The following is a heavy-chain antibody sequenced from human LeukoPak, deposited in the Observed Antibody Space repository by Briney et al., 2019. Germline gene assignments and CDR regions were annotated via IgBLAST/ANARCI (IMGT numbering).Heavy chain of an antibody. V-gene: IGHV4-4*07. J-gene: IGHJ6*03. CDR3: ARDTPGPPYYYMDV. CDR2: IYTSGST. Sequence: GSLRLSCAASGFTVSSNYMSWIRQPAGKGLEWIGRIYTSGSTNYNPSLKSRVTMSVDTSKNQFSLKLSSVTAADTAVYYCARDTPGPPYYYMDVWGKGTTVTVSS. CDR1: GFTVSSNY.